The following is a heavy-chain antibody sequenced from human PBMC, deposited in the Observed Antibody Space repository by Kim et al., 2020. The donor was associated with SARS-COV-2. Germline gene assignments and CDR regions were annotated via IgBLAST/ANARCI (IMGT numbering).Heavy chain of an antibody. CDR2: ISGSGGST. V-gene: IGHV3-23*01. CDR1: GFTFSSYA. CDR3: AKDLSNGEGYTNWYFDL. D-gene: IGHD2-8*01. Sequence: GGSLRLSCAASGFTFSSYAMSWVRQAPGKGLEWVSAISGSGGSTYYADSVKGRFTISRDNSKNTLYLQMNSLRAEDTAVYYCAKDLSNGEGYTNWYFDLWGRGTLVTVSS. J-gene: IGHJ2*01.